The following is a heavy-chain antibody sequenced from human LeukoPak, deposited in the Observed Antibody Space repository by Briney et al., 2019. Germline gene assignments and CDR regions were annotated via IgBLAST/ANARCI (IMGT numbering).Heavy chain of an antibody. CDR3: ARHPGSSGWTTHNDY. CDR1: GYSFTSYW. V-gene: IGHV5-10-1*01. CDR2: IDPSDSYT. D-gene: IGHD6-19*01. Sequence: PGESLKISCKGSGYSFTSYWISWVRRMPGKGLEWMGRIDPSDSYTNYSPSFQGHVTISADKSISTAYLQWSSLKASDPAMYYCARHPGSSGWTTHNDYWGQGTLVTVSS. J-gene: IGHJ4*02.